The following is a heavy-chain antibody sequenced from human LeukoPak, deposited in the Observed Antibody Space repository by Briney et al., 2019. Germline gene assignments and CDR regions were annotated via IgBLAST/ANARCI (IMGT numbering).Heavy chain of an antibody. D-gene: IGHD3-22*01. Sequence: SETLSLTCAVYGGSFSGYYWSWIRQPPGKGLEWIGEINHSGSTNYNPSLKSRVTISVDTSKNQFSLKLSSVTAADTAVYYCAAESYYYDSSDTRGWFDPWGQGTLVTASS. V-gene: IGHV4-34*01. J-gene: IGHJ5*02. CDR2: INHSGST. CDR3: AAESYYYDSSDTRGWFDP. CDR1: GGSFSGYY.